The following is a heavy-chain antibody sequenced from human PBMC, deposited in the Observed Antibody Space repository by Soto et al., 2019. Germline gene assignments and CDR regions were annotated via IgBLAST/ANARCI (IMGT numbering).Heavy chain of an antibody. D-gene: IGHD5-18*01. Sequence: GGSLRLSCAASGFTFSTYPMHWVRQAPGKGLEWVAVISYDGGNKYYADSVEGRFTISRDNSKNTLYVQMNSLRAEDTGVYYCARGQRTGSGYSAVLGLVDYWGQGTLLTV. CDR3: ARGQRTGSGYSAVLGLVDY. J-gene: IGHJ4*02. CDR2: ISYDGGNK. CDR1: GFTFSTYP. V-gene: IGHV3-30-3*01.